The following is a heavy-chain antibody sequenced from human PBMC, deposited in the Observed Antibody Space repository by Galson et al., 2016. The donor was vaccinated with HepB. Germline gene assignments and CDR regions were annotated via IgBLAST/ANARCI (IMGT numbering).Heavy chain of an antibody. CDR2: TYYRSKWYN. Sequence: CAISGDSVSTKSAAWNWIRQSPSRGLEWLGRTYYRSKWYNEYAVSVQGRITINPDTSKNQFSLQLNSVTLEDTAVYYCGRGVAPWALGSLGFHMDVWGQGTTVTVSS. CDR1: GDSVSTKSAA. D-gene: IGHD1-26*01. V-gene: IGHV6-1*01. J-gene: IGHJ6*02. CDR3: GRGVAPWALGSLGFHMDV.